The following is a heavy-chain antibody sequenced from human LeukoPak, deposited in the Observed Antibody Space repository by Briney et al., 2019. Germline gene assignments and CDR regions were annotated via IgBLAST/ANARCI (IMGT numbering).Heavy chain of an antibody. CDR1: GGSFSGYY. D-gene: IGHD1-14*01. V-gene: IGHV4-34*01. J-gene: IGHJ4*02. CDR2: INHSGST. Sequence: SETLSLTCAVYGGSFSGYYWSWIRQPPGKGLEWIGEINHSGSTNYNPSLKSRVTISVDTSKYQFSLKLSSVTAADTAVYYCARGNLHTDFDYWGQGTLVTVSS. CDR3: ARGNLHTDFDY.